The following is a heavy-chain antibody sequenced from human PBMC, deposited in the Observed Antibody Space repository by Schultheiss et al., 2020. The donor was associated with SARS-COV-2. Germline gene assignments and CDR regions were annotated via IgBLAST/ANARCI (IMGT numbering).Heavy chain of an antibody. J-gene: IGHJ4*02. CDR1: GFTFSSYS. Sequence: GESLKISCAASGFTFSSYSMNWVRQAPGKGLEWVSYISSSSSYTNYADSVKGRFTISRDNSKSTLYLQMNSLRVEDTAVYYCARDSRGRVGSSGYYYTTLFDYWGQGTLVTVSS. D-gene: IGHD3-22*01. CDR2: ISSSSSYT. V-gene: IGHV3-21*05. CDR3: ARDSRGRVGSSGYYYTTLFDY.